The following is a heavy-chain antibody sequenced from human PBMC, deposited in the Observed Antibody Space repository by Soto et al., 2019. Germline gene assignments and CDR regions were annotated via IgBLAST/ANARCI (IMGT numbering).Heavy chain of an antibody. Sequence: VQLAQSGAEVKKPGSSVKVSCKASGDTVSSYAISWVRQAPGQGLEWMGGIIPILGTPNYAQKFQGRDTMTADKSTRTAYMELSSLRAEDTAVYYCARERSRYERSCYYRTDYWGQGTLVTVSS. CDR1: GDTVSSYA. CDR3: ARERSRYERSCYYRTDY. V-gene: IGHV1-69*06. CDR2: IIPILGTP. D-gene: IGHD3-22*01. J-gene: IGHJ4*02.